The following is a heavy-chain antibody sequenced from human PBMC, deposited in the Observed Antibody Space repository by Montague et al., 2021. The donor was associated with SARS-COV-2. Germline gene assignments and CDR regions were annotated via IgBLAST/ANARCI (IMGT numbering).Heavy chain of an antibody. CDR1: SDSVSSGKSF. CDR3: ARVGNYLGVY. Sequence: SETLSLTCTVSSDSVSSGKSFWTWIRQPPGKGLEWIGYILYTGSANYNPSLKSRVTISVDTSNNQFSLKLKSTSAADTAVYYCARVGNYLGVYWGQGILVTVAS. V-gene: IGHV4-61*01. CDR2: ILYTGSA. D-gene: IGHD3-10*01. J-gene: IGHJ4*02.